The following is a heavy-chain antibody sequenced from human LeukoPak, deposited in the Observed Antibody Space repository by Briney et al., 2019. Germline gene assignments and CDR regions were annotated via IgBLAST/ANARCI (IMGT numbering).Heavy chain of an antibody. Sequence: ASETLSLTCAVYGGSISSYYWSWIRQPPGKGLEWIGYIYYSGSTNYNPSLKSRVTISVDTSKNQFSLKLSSVTAADTAVYYCARGGGYSGYEPFDYWGQGTLVTVSS. CDR3: ARGGGYSGYEPFDY. CDR1: GGSISSYY. D-gene: IGHD5-12*01. J-gene: IGHJ4*02. CDR2: IYYSGST. V-gene: IGHV4-59*01.